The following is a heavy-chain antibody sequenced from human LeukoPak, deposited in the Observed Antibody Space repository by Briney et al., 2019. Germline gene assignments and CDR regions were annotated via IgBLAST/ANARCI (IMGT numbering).Heavy chain of an antibody. CDR2: IYTSGST. D-gene: IGHD6-13*01. J-gene: IGHJ6*03. V-gene: IGHV4-61*02. Sequence: PSQTLSLTCTVSGGSISSGSYYWSWIRQPAGKGLEWIGRIYTSGSTNYNPSLKSRVTMSVDTSKNQFSLKLSSVTAADTAVYYCARVPVGAAGRYYYYYMDVWGKGTTVTVSS. CDR1: GGSISSGSYY. CDR3: ARVPVGAAGRYYYYYMDV.